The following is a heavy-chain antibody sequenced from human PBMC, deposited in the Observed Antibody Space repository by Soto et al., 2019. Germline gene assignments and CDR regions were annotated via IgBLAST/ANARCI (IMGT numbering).Heavy chain of an antibody. Sequence: GALRLSCAASGFTFSSYEMNWVRQAPGKGLEWVSYISSSGSTIYYADSVKGRFTISRDNAKNSLYLQMNSLRAEDTAVYYCARNRYDILTGYNHFDYWGQGTLVTVSS. CDR3: ARNRYDILTGYNHFDY. D-gene: IGHD3-9*01. CDR1: GFTFSSYE. V-gene: IGHV3-48*03. CDR2: ISSSGSTI. J-gene: IGHJ4*02.